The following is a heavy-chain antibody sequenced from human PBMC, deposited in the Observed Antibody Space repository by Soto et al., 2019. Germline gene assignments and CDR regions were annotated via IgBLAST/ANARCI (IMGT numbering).Heavy chain of an antibody. V-gene: IGHV3-30-3*01. J-gene: IGHJ4*02. CDR2: ISYDGSNK. CDR1: GFTFSSYA. CDR3: ARGYYDSSGYSIDY. Sequence: QVQLVESGGGVVQPGRSLRLSCAASGFTFSSYAMHWVRQAPGKGLEWVAVISYDGSNKYYADSVKGRFTISRDNSKNTLYLQMNSLRAEDTAVYYCARGYYDSSGYSIDYWGQGTLVTVSS. D-gene: IGHD3-22*01.